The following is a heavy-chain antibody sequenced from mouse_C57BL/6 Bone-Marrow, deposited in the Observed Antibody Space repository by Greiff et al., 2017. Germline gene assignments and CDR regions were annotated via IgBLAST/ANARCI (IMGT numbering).Heavy chain of an antibody. J-gene: IGHJ3*01. Sequence: VKLVESGPGLVAPSQSLSITCTVSGFSLTSYGVHWVRQPPGKGLEWLVVIWSDGSTTYNSALKSRLTISKDTSKSQVFLRMNSLQTDDTAMYYCARLELGAWFAYWGQGTLVTVSA. CDR1: GFSLTSYG. V-gene: IGHV2-6*03. CDR2: IWSDGST. CDR3: ARLELGAWFAY. D-gene: IGHD4-1*01.